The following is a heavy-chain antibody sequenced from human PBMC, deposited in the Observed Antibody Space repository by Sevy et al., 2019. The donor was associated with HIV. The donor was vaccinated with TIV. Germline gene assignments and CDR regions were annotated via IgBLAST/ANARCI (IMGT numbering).Heavy chain of an antibody. D-gene: IGHD6-13*01. V-gene: IGHV3-21*01. CDR1: GFTFSSYS. J-gene: IGHJ3*02. CDR2: ISSSSSYI. CDR3: ARDPSWGAAAGAFDI. Sequence: GGSLRLSCAASGFTFSSYSMNWVLQAPGKGLEWVSSISSSSSYIYYADSVKGRFTISRDNAKNSLYLQMNSLRAEDTAVYYCARDPSWGAAAGAFDIWGQGTMVTVPS.